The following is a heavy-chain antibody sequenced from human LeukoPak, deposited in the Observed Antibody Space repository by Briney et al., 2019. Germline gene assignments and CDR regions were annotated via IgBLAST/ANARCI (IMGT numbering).Heavy chain of an antibody. CDR1: GFTFSTYG. D-gene: IGHD5-12*01. J-gene: IGHJ4*02. Sequence: PGRSLRLSCAASGFTFSTYGMHWVRQAPGKGLEWVAVIWYDGSNKSYIDSVRGRFTISRDNSRNTLYLHMNSLRAEDTAVYYCARGFDSGYDFGYWGQGTLVTVSS. CDR3: ARGFDSGYDFGY. CDR2: IWYDGSNK. V-gene: IGHV3-33*01.